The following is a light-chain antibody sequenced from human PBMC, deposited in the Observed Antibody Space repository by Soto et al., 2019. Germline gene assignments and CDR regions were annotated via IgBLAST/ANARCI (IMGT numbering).Light chain of an antibody. CDR1: QSLVYSDGNTY. V-gene: IGKV2-30*01. J-gene: IGKJ1*01. Sequence: DVVMTQSPLSLPVTLGQPASISCRSSQSLVYSDGNTYLNWFQQRPGQSPRRLIYKVSNRDSGVPDRFSGSGSRTDFTRHISRVESQDVGLYYCMQGPYWCTFGQGTKVVIQ. CDR3: MQGPYWCT. CDR2: KVS.